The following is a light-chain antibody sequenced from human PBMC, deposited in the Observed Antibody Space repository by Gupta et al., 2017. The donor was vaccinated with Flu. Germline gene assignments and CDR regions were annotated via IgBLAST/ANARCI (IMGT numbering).Light chain of an antibody. Sequence: DIQMTQSPSTLSASVGDRVTITCRASQSISIWLAWYQQKPGKAPNLLIYKASTLESGVPSRFSGSGSGTEFTLTISSLQPDDFATYYCQQYESYSWTFGQETKVEIK. CDR3: QQYESYSWT. J-gene: IGKJ1*01. V-gene: IGKV1-5*03. CDR1: QSISIW. CDR2: KAS.